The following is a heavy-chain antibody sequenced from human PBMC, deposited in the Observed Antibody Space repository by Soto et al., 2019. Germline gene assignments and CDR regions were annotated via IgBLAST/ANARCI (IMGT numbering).Heavy chain of an antibody. CDR2: IYYSGST. Sequence: SETLSLTCTVSGGSVSSGSYYRSWIRQPPGKGLEWIGYIYYSGSTNYNPSLKSRVTISVDTSKNQFSLKLSSVTAADTAVYYCARGLGDVDTAIDCDYWGQGTLVTVSS. CDR3: ARGLGDVDTAIDCDY. CDR1: GGSVSSGSYY. V-gene: IGHV4-61*01. D-gene: IGHD5-18*01. J-gene: IGHJ4*02.